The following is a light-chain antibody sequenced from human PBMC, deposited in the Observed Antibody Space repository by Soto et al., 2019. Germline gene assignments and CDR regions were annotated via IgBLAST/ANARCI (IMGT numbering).Light chain of an antibody. CDR2: SAS. CDR3: QQYSNWPPT. V-gene: IGKV3-11*01. Sequence: EIVLTQSPSTLSSSPGERATLSCRASQNVGNGLVWYHQKRGQAPRLLIYSASNMATGIPARFSGSGSGTDFTLTISSLEPDDFAAYYCQQYSNWPPTFGGGTKVEIK. CDR1: QNVGNG. J-gene: IGKJ4*01.